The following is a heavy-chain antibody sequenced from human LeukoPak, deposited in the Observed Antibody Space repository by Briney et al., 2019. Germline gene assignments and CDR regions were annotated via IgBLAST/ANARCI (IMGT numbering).Heavy chain of an antibody. J-gene: IGHJ4*02. CDR2: INRVGSST. CDR1: GFTFSSYW. D-gene: IGHD2-15*01. CDR3: TRRGVVAAGTTFDY. V-gene: IGHV3-74*01. Sequence: GGSLRLSCAASGFTFSSYWIHWVRQAPGKGLVWVSRINRVGSSTTYADSVKGRFTVSRDNAKNTLYLQMNSLRAEDTAVYYCTRRGVVAAGTTFDYWGQGTLVTVFS.